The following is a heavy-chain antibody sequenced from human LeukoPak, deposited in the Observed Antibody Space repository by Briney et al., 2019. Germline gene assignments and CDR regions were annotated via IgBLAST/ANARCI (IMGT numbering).Heavy chain of an antibody. CDR2: IKSDGSTT. V-gene: IGHV3-23*01. CDR1: GFIFSNHA. Sequence: GGSLRLSCAASGFIFSNHAMTCVRQVPGQGLEWVSTIKSDGSTTAYAGSLKGRFTISRDNSKNTMFLQMKSLRAEDTAVYYCAKVYPDSGCFIDYWGQGTLVTVSS. D-gene: IGHD6-19*01. J-gene: IGHJ4*02. CDR3: AKVYPDSGCFIDY.